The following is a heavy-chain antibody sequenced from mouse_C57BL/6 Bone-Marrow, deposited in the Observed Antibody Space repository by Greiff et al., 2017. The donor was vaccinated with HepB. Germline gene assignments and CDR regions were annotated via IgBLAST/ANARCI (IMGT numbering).Heavy chain of an antibody. CDR2: IHPNSGST. J-gene: IGHJ3*01. Sequence: QVQLQQPGAELVKPGASVKMSCKASGYTFTSYWITWVKQRPGQGLEWIGMIHPNSGSTNYNEKFKSKATLTVDKSSSTAYMQLSSLTSEDSAVYYCARENWDGAYWGQGTLVTVSA. D-gene: IGHD4-1*01. CDR3: ARENWDGAY. V-gene: IGHV1-64*01. CDR1: GYTFTSYW.